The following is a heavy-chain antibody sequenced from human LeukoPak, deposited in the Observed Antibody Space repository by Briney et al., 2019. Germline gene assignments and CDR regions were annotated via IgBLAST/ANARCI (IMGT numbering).Heavy chain of an antibody. V-gene: IGHV1-46*01. CDR2: INPSGGST. Sequence: ASVKVSCKASGYTFTSYDINWVRQATGQGLEWMGIINPSGGSTSYAQKFQGRVTMTRDTSTSTVYMELSSLRSEDTAVYYCARDWGSSAGDAFDIWGQGTMVTVSS. D-gene: IGHD6-6*01. CDR1: GYTFTSYD. J-gene: IGHJ3*02. CDR3: ARDWGSSAGDAFDI.